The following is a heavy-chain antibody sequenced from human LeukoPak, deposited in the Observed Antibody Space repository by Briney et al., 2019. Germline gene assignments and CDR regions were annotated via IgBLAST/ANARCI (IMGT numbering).Heavy chain of an antibody. CDR1: GYTFTSYD. CDR2: MNPNSGNT. D-gene: IGHD2-21*01. Sequence: ASVKVSCTASGYTFTSYDINWMRQATGQGLEWMGWMNPNSGNTGYAQKFQGRVTITRNTSISTAYMELSSLRSEDTAVYYCARPYCGGDCPPTPYAFDIWGQGTMVTVSS. J-gene: IGHJ3*02. CDR3: ARPYCGGDCPPTPYAFDI. V-gene: IGHV1-8*03.